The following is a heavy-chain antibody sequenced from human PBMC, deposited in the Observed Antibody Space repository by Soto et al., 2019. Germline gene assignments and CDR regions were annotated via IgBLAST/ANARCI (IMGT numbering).Heavy chain of an antibody. D-gene: IGHD6-19*01. Sequence: EVQLVESGGGLVQPGGSLRLSCAASGFTFSSYWMSWVRQAPGKGLEWVANIKQDGSEKYYVDSVKGRFTISRDNAKNSLYLQMNSLRAEDTAVYYCARGGVRGSGQAALDYWGQGTLVTVSS. CDR2: IKQDGSEK. CDR3: ARGGVRGSGQAALDY. J-gene: IGHJ4*02. CDR1: GFTFSSYW. V-gene: IGHV3-7*03.